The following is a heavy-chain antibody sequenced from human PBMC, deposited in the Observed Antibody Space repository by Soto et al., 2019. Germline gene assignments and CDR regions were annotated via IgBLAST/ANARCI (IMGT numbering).Heavy chain of an antibody. Sequence: QVQLQQWGAGLLKPSETLSLTCAVYGGSFSGYYWSWIRQPPGKGLEWIGEINHSGSTNYNPSLKSRVTISVDTSKNQCSLKLSSVTAADTAVYYCARGPNYGSGSYYIKYYYYGMDVWGQGTTVTVSS. J-gene: IGHJ6*02. CDR2: INHSGST. V-gene: IGHV4-34*01. CDR3: ARGPNYGSGSYYIKYYYYGMDV. D-gene: IGHD3-10*01. CDR1: GGSFSGYY.